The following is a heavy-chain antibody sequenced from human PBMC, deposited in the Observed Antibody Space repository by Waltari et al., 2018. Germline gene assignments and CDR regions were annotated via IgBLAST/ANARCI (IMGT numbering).Heavy chain of an antibody. J-gene: IGHJ6*03. CDR1: GFTFSSSG. Sequence: QVQLVESGGGVVQPGRSLRLSCAASGFTFSSSGMHWVRQAPGKGLEWVAVIWYDGSNKYYADSVKGRFTISRDNSKNTLYLQMNSLRAEDTAVYYCAKTRVDYYYYMDVWGKGTTVTVSS. CDR2: IWYDGSNK. V-gene: IGHV3-30*18. CDR3: AKTRVDYYYYMDV.